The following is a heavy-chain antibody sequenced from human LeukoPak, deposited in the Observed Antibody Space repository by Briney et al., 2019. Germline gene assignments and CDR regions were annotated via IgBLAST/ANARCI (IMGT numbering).Heavy chain of an antibody. D-gene: IGHD2-2*01. CDR2: IYTSGST. Sequence: SETLSLTCTVPGGSISSGSYYWSWIRQPAGKGLEWIGRIYTSGSTNYNPSLKSRVTISVDTSENQFSLKLSSVTAADTAVYYCARGYCSSTSCYWRYWGQGTLVTVSS. CDR1: GGSISSGSYY. V-gene: IGHV4-61*02. CDR3: ARGYCSSTSCYWRY. J-gene: IGHJ4*02.